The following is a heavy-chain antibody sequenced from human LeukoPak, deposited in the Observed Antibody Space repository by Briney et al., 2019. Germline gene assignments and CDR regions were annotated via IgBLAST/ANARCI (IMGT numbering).Heavy chain of an antibody. CDR1: GFTFSSYE. Sequence: GGSLRLSCAASGFTFSSYEMNWVRQAPGKGLEWVSYISISGSTIYYADSVKGRFTISRDNAKNSLYLQMNSLRAEDTAVYYCASQGGWAIDAFDIWGQGTMVTVSS. J-gene: IGHJ3*02. CDR2: ISISGSTI. D-gene: IGHD2-15*01. CDR3: ASQGGWAIDAFDI. V-gene: IGHV3-48*03.